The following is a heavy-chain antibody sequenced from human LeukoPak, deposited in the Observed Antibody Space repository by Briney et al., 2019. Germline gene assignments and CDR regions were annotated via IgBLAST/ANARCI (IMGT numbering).Heavy chain of an antibody. CDR2: IYYSGST. J-gene: IGHJ4*02. Sequence: PSETLSLTCTVSGGSISSGGYYWSWIRQHPGKGLEWIGYIYYSGSTYYNPSLKSRVTISVDTSKNQFSLKLSSVTAADTAVYYCARDSPGKTAFDYWGQGTLVTVSS. CDR1: GGSISSGGYY. CDR3: ARDSPGKTAFDY. V-gene: IGHV4-31*03.